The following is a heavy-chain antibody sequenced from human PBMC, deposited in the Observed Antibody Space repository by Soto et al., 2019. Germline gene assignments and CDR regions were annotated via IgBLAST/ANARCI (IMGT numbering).Heavy chain of an antibody. Sequence: GGCLGLACAASGVPVRSYSMNWVRQTPGKGLEWVSYISSSSSTIYYADSVKGRFTISRDNAKNSLYLQMNSLRAEDTAVYYCARDYCSGGSCYYYYYMDVWGKGTTVTVSS. CDR2: ISSSSSTI. CDR1: GVPVRSYS. CDR3: ARDYCSGGSCYYYYYMDV. D-gene: IGHD2-15*01. V-gene: IGHV3-48*01. J-gene: IGHJ6*03.